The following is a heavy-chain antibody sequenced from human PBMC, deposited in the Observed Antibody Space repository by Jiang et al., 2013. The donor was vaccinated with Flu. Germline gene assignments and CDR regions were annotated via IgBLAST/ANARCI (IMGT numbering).Heavy chain of an antibody. D-gene: IGHD2-2*01. J-gene: IGHJ6*04. V-gene: IGHV4-34*01. CDR2: INHSGST. CDR3: ARVYQLLSLYYYGMDV. Sequence: LLKPSETLSLTCAVYGGSFSGYYWSWIRQPPGKGLEWIGEINHSGSTNYNPSLKSRVTISVDTSKNQFSLKLSSVTAADTAVYYCARVYQLLSLYYYGMDVWGKGTTVTVSS. CDR1: GGSFSGYY.